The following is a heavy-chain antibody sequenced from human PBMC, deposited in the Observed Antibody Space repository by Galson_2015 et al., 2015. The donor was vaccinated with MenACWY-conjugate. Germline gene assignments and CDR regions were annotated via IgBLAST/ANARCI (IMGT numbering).Heavy chain of an antibody. CDR2: ISWDGGST. D-gene: IGHD2-8*01. Sequence: SLRLSCAASGFTFDDYTMHWARQAPGKGLEWVSLISWDGGSTYYADSVKGRFTISRDNSKNSLYLQMNSLRTEDTALYYCAKDLGGCGYGVCPLFDYWGQGTLVTVSS. CDR1: GFTFDDYT. J-gene: IGHJ4*02. CDR3: AKDLGGCGYGVCPLFDY. V-gene: IGHV3-43*01.